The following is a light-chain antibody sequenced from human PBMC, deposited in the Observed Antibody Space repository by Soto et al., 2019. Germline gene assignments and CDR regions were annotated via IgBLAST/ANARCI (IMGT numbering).Light chain of an antibody. Sequence: QSALTQPASVSGSPGQSIAISCTGTSSDVGGYNYVSWYQQRPGKAPKLMIYDVTNRPSGVSNRFSGSKSGNTASLTISGLQAEDEADYYCASYTSCNTVLFGGGTKLTVL. CDR3: ASYTSCNTVL. V-gene: IGLV2-14*03. CDR1: SSDVGGYNY. J-gene: IGLJ2*01. CDR2: DVT.